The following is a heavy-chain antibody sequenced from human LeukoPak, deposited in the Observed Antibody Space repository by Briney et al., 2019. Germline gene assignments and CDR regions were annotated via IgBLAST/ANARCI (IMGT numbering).Heavy chain of an antibody. CDR2: IIPILGIA. J-gene: IGHJ4*02. CDR1: GGTFSSYA. D-gene: IGHD3-22*01. V-gene: IGHV1-69*04. Sequence: SVKVSCKASGGTFSSYAISWVRQAPGQGLEWMGRIIPILGIANYAQKFQGRVTITADKSTSTAYMELSSLRSEDTAVYYCARDGSSGYYLYWGQGTLVTVSS. CDR3: ARDGSSGYYLY.